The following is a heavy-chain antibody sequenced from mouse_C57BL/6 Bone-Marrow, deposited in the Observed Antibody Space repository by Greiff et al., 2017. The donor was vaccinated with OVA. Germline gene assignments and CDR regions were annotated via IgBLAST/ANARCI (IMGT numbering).Heavy chain of an antibody. V-gene: IGHV1-55*01. D-gene: IGHD2-5*01. CDR3: ARDYSIDY. CDR1: GYTFTIYW. CDR2: IYPGSGST. Sequence: QVQLQQPGAELVKPGASVKMSCKASGYTFTIYWITWVKQRPGQGLEWIGDIYPGSGSTNYNEKFKSKATLTVDTSSRKAYMQLISLTSEDSAVYYCARDYSIDYWGQGTTLTVSS. J-gene: IGHJ2*01.